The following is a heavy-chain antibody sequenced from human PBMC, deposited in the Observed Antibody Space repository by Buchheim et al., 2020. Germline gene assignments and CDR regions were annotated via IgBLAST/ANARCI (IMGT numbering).Heavy chain of an antibody. CDR1: GGSISAYY. V-gene: IGHV4-59*07. D-gene: IGHD4-23*01. J-gene: IGHJ4*02. CDR3: ARGVGVKTELDY. CDR2: VFYRGDV. Sequence: QVRLQESGPGLVKPSGTLSLTCNVSGGSISAYYCSWVRQPPGKGLEWIGYVFYRGDVKYNPSLKSRVTISGDTSKNQFSLQLNSVTAADTAMYYCARGVGVKTELDYWGPGTL.